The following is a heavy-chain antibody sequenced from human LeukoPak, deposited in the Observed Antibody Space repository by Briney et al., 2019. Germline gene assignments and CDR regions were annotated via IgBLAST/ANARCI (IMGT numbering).Heavy chain of an antibody. D-gene: IGHD2-15*01. CDR2: NFTGGKV. J-gene: IGHJ4*02. V-gene: IGHV3-53*01. CDR3: AGRHCSDGNCYFAGADPFDY. Sequence: GSLRPSCSAPGVTVNNTHINWVRPAPGEGLGLGSVNFTGGKVYYIDSVKGRFTISRDTSKNTLYLQMNSLRAEDTAVYFCAGRHCSDGNCYFAGADPFDYWGQGTLVTVSS. CDR1: GVTVNNTH.